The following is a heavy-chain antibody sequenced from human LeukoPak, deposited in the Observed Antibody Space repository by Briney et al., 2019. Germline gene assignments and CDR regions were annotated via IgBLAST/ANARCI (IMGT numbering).Heavy chain of an antibody. CDR3: ALTKVTRGEWFDY. CDR2: IYYSGST. J-gene: IGHJ4*02. D-gene: IGHD4-17*01. V-gene: IGHV4-59*05. CDR1: GFTFSDYY. Sequence: GSLRLSCAASGFTFSDYYMSWIRQPPGKGLEWIGSIYYSGSTYYNPSLKSRVTISVDTSKNQFSLKLSSVTAADTAAYYCALTKVTRGEWFDYWGQGTLVTVSS.